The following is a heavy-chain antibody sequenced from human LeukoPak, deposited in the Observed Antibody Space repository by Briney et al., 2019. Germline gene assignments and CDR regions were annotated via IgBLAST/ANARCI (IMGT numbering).Heavy chain of an antibody. D-gene: IGHD3-9*01. CDR2: ISGSDGST. CDR3: AKDFHDLLTGYHGLLDY. J-gene: IGHJ4*02. V-gene: IGHV3-23*01. Sequence: GGSLRLSCAASGFTFSSYAMSWVRQAPGKGLEWVSAISGSDGSTYYADSVKGRFAISRDNSKNALYLQMNYLRAEDTAVYYCAKDFHDLLTGYHGLLDYWGQGTLVTVSS. CDR1: GFTFSSYA.